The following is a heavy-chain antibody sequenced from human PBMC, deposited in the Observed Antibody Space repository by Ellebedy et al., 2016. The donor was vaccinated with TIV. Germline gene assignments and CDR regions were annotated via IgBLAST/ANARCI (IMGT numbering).Heavy chain of an antibody. CDR2: IKSKTDGGTT. V-gene: IGHV3-15*01. CDR3: TTDPGGSVDDGGFDY. CDR1: GFTFISAW. J-gene: IGHJ4*02. Sequence: PGGSLRLSCEASGFTFISAWMSWVRQAPGKGLEWVGRIKSKTDGGTTDYAAPVKGRFTISRDDSKNTLYLQMNSLKTEDTAVYYCTTDPGGSVDDGGFDYWGQGTLVTVSS.